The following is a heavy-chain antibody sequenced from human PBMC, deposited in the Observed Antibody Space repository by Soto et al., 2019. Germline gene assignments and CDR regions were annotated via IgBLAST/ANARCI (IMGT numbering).Heavy chain of an antibody. CDR2: IIPIFGTA. D-gene: IGHD2-2*01. Sequence: SVKVSCKASGGTFSSYAISWVRQAPGQGLEWMGGIIPIFGTANYAQKFQGRVTITADESTSTAYMELSSLRSEDTAVYYCARSILGYCSSTSCLARRAFDIWCHGTMVTVSS. J-gene: IGHJ3*02. CDR3: ARSILGYCSSTSCLARRAFDI. CDR1: GGTFSSYA. V-gene: IGHV1-69*13.